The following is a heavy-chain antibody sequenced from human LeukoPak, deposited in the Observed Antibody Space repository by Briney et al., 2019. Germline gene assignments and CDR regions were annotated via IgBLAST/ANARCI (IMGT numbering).Heavy chain of an antibody. CDR1: GYTFTSYG. CDR2: ISGYNGNT. Sequence: GASVKVSCKASGYTFTSYGVNWVRQAPGQGLEWMGWISGYNGNTNYAQKLQGRVTLTTDTSTSTAYMELRSLTSDDTAVYYCARGGGGRGTTVTTDWGQGTLVTVSS. CDR3: ARGGGGRGTTVTTD. D-gene: IGHD4-17*01. V-gene: IGHV1-18*01. J-gene: IGHJ4*02.